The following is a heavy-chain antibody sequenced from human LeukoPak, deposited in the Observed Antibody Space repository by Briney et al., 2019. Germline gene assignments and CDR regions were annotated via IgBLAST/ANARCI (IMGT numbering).Heavy chain of an antibody. CDR2: VSANGGGT. Sequence: PGGSLRLSCAASGFTFSSYAMSWVRQAPGKGLEWVSAVSANGGGTYYADSVKGRFTVSRDNSKNTLYLHVNSLRAEDTAFYYCAKATKATVVDNYFDYWGQGTLVTVSS. D-gene: IGHD2-15*01. CDR1: GFTFSSYA. V-gene: IGHV3-23*01. J-gene: IGHJ4*02. CDR3: AKATKATVVDNYFDY.